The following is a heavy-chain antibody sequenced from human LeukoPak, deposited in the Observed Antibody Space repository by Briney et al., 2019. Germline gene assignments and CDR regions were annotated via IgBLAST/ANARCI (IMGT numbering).Heavy chain of an antibody. D-gene: IGHD5-24*01. J-gene: IGHJ4*02. CDR1: GYTFTGYY. Sequence: ASVKVSCKASGYTFTGYYMHWVRQAPGQGLEWMGWINPNSGGTNYAQKFQGWVTMTRDTSISTAYMELSGLRSDDTAVYYCARMDGYNDLDYWGQGTLVTVSS. CDR3: ARMDGYNDLDY. CDR2: INPNSGGT. V-gene: IGHV1-2*04.